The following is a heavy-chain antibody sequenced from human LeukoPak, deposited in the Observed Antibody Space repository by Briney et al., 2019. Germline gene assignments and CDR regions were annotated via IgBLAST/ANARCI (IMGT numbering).Heavy chain of an antibody. V-gene: IGHV3-21*01. Sequence: GGSLRLSCAASGFTFSSYSMNWVRQAPGKGLEWVSSISSSSSYIYYADSVKGRFTISRDNAKNSLYLQMNSLRAEDTAVYYCARVIVVVPAAIADYYYGMDVWGQGTTVTVSS. D-gene: IGHD2-2*02. CDR2: ISSSSSYI. CDR1: GFTFSSYS. CDR3: ARVIVVVPAAIADYYYGMDV. J-gene: IGHJ6*02.